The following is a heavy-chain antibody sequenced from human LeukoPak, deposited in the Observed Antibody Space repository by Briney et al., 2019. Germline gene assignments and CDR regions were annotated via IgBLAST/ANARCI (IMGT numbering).Heavy chain of an antibody. CDR1: GFTFSSYA. V-gene: IGHV3-30-3*01. CDR3: AREGERRDAFVI. D-gene: IGHD1-1*01. CDR2: ISYDGSNK. J-gene: IGHJ3*02. Sequence: GGSLRLSCAASGFTFSSYAMHWVRQAPGKGLEWVAVISYDGSNKYYADSVKGRFTISRDNSKNTLYLQMNSLRAEDTAVYYCAREGERRDAFVIWGQGTMVTVSS.